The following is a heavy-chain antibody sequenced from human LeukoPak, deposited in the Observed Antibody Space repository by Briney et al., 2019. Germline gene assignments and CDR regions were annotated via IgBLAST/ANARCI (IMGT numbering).Heavy chain of an antibody. J-gene: IGHJ4*02. D-gene: IGHD6-13*01. CDR3: ATTSAAAGRDHDY. CDR2: ISPSGGST. CDR1: GFTFSSYA. V-gene: IGHV1-46*01. Sequence: PGRTLRLSCAASGFTFSSYAMHWVRQAPGQGPEWKGVISPSGGSTTYAQKFQGRVTLTRDMSTSTDYLELSSLRSEDTAVYYCATTSAAAGRDHDYWGQGTLVTVSS.